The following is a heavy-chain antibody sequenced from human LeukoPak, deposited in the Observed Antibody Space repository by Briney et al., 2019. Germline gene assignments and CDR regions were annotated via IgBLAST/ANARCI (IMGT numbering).Heavy chain of an antibody. V-gene: IGHV1-69*13. D-gene: IGHD6-13*01. J-gene: IGHJ6*02. CDR3: ARKEAAAGYYYYGMDV. CDR2: IIPIFGTA. Sequence: SVKVSCKASGGTFSSYAISWMRQAPGQGLEWMGGIIPIFGTANYAQKFQGRVTITADESTSTAYMELSSLRSEDTAVYYCARKEAAAGYYYYGMDVWGQGTTVTVSS. CDR1: GGTFSSYA.